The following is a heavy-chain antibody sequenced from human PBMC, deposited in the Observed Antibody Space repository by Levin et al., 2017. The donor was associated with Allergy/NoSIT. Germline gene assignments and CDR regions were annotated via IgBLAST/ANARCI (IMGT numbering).Heavy chain of an antibody. D-gene: IGHD1-14*01. V-gene: IGHV4-59*08. CDR3: ARRRRGSTGRPVYFDY. Sequence: SQTLSLTCTVSGGSISSYYWSWIRQPPGKGLEWIGYIYYSGSTNYNPSLKSRVTISVDTSKNQFSLKLSSVTAADTAVYYCARRRRGSTGRPVYFDYWGQGTLVTVSS. CDR2: IYYSGST. J-gene: IGHJ4*02. CDR1: GGSISSYY.